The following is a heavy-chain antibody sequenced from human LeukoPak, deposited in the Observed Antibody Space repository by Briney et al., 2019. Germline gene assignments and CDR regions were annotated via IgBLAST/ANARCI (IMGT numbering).Heavy chain of an antibody. CDR2: IYVGGST. CDR1: GFSVNSNY. V-gene: IGHV3-53*01. D-gene: IGHD2-21*01. Sequence: PGGSLRLSCAASGFSVNSNYMSWVRQAPGKGLEWVSVIYVGGSTYYADSVKDRFTISRDNSKNTLYLQMNSLRVEDTAVYYCAREIVGSSSCYFDYWGQGSLVTVSS. CDR3: AREIVGSSSCYFDY. J-gene: IGHJ4*02.